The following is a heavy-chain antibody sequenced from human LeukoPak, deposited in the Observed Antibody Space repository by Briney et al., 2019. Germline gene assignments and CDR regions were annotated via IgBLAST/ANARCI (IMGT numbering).Heavy chain of an antibody. J-gene: IGHJ6*02. V-gene: IGHV1-46*02. CDR2: INPSGGST. D-gene: IGHD2-15*01. CDR1: GYTFNSYY. Sequence: ASVKVSCKASGYTFNSYYMHWVRQAPGQGLEWMGIINPSGGSTSYAQKFQGRVTMTRDTSTSTVYMELSSLRSEDTAVYYCARDWAAVVVVVAATPDYYYGMDVWGQGTTVTVSS. CDR3: ARDWAAVVVVVAATPDYYYGMDV.